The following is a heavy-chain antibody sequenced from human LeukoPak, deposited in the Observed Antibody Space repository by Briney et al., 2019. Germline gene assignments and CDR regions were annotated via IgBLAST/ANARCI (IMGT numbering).Heavy chain of an antibody. D-gene: IGHD1-26*01. CDR2: ISGDGAST. CDR1: GFTFAIHA. CDR3: ARDNVGATPFDY. V-gene: IGHV3-23*01. J-gene: IGHJ4*02. Sequence: GGSLRLSCAASGFTFAIHAMTWVRQAPGKGLEWVSGISGDGASTHYAESVKGQFTISRDNSQNTLFLQMNSLRVEDTAIYYCARDNVGATPFDYWGQGTLVTVSS.